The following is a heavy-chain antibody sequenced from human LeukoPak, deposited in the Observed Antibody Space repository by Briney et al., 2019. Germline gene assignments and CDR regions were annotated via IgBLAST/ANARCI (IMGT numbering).Heavy chain of an antibody. CDR2: ISGSGGST. Sequence: GGSLRLSCAASGFTFSSYAMSWVRQAPGKGLEWVSTISGSGGSTYYADSVKGRFTISRHNSKDTLYLQMNSLRAEDTAVYYCASDSGDYYYGMDVWGQGTTVTVSS. V-gene: IGHV3-23*01. CDR1: GFTFSSYA. CDR3: ASDSGDYYYGMDV. D-gene: IGHD1-26*01. J-gene: IGHJ6*02.